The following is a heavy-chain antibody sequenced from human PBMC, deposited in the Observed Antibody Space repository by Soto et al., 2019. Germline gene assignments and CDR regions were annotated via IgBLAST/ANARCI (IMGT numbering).Heavy chain of an antibody. V-gene: IGHV1-18*01. CDR1: GYTFTSYG. Sequence: GASVKVSCKASGYTFTSYGISWVRQAPGQGLEWMGWISAYNGNTNYAQKLQGRVTMTTDTSTSTAYMELNSLRAEDTAVYSCAKDWGIAVAGLLASWGQGTLVTVSS. CDR3: AKDWGIAVAGLLAS. J-gene: IGHJ5*02. D-gene: IGHD6-19*01. CDR2: ISAYNGNT.